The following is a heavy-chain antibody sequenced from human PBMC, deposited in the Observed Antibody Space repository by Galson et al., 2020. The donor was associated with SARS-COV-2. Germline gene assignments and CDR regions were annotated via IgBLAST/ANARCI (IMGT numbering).Heavy chain of an antibody. D-gene: IGHD6-13*01. CDR3: ARILGYSSSWPHFDY. Sequence: SGPTLVKPTQTLTQTCTFSGFSPSTSGMSVSWIRQPPGKALERPALIAWDDDKYYSTSLKTRHTISKDTSKNQVVLTMTNMDPVDTATYYCARILGYSSSWPHFDYWGQGTLVTVSS. V-gene: IGHV2-70*01. J-gene: IGHJ4*02. CDR1: GFSPSTSGMS. CDR2: IAWDDDK.